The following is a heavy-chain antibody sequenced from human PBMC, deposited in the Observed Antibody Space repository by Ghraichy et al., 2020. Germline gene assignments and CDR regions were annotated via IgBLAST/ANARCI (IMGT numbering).Heavy chain of an antibody. D-gene: IGHD4-17*01. V-gene: IGHV4-34*01. CDR3: ARQSDYGLRHFDY. Sequence: SETLSLTCAVYGGSFSGYYWSWIRQPPGKGLEWIGEINHSGRTNYNPSLKRRVTISVDTSKSQFSLRLSSVIAADTAVYYCARQSDYGLRHFDYWGQGTLVTVSS. CDR2: INHSGRT. CDR1: GGSFSGYY. J-gene: IGHJ4*02.